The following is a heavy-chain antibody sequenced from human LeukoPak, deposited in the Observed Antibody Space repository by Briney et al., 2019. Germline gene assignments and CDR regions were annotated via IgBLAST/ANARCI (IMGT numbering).Heavy chain of an antibody. J-gene: IGHJ4*02. CDR2: INANNGNT. CDR3: ARGPIAAAGDY. CDR1: GYIFTNYG. D-gene: IGHD6-13*01. Sequence: ASVKVSCKASGYIFTNYGITWVRQAPCQGLEWMGWINANNGNTNYAQNLQGRVTMTRYISTSTAYMELRSLRSDDTAVYYCARGPIAAAGDYWGQGTLVTVSS. V-gene: IGHV1-18*01.